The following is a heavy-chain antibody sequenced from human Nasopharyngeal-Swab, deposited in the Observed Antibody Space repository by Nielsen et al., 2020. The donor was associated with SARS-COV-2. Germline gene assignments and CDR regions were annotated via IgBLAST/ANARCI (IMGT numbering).Heavy chain of an antibody. D-gene: IGHD3-10*01. CDR3: ARDLSGSIDY. CDR1: GFRFSTYG. CDR2: LWHDGSKE. Sequence: GGSLRLSCAASGFRFSTYGMHWVRQAPGKGLEWVAILWHDGSKEYCADSLKDRFTISRDNSKNTLYLQMNSLRAEDTAVYFCARDLSGSIDYWGQGTLVTVSS. V-gene: IGHV3-33*01. J-gene: IGHJ4*02.